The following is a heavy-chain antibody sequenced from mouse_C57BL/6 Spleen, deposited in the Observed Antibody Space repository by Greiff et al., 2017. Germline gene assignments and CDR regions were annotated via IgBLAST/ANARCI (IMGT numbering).Heavy chain of an antibody. CDR3: ARHNYYGSSAMDY. CDR1: GFSLTSYG. J-gene: IGHJ4*01. Sequence: VKLMESGPGLVAPSQSLSITCTVSGFSLTSYGVHWVRQPPGKGLEWLVVIWSDGSTTYNSALKSRLSISKDNSKSQVFLKMNSLQTDDTAMYYCARHNYYGSSAMDYWGQGTSVTVSS. CDR2: IWSDGST. V-gene: IGHV2-6-1*01. D-gene: IGHD1-1*01.